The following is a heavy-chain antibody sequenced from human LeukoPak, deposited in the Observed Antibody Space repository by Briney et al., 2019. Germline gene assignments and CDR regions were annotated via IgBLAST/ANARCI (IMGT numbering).Heavy chain of an antibody. CDR2: ISYDGSNK. Sequence: PGGSLRPSCAASGFTFSSYAMHWVRQAPGKGLEWVAVISYDGSNKYYADSVKGRFTISRDNSKNTLYLQMNSLRAEDTAVYYCARARGSYGDRKPIDYWGQGTLVTVSS. CDR3: ARARGSYGDRKPIDY. J-gene: IGHJ4*02. CDR1: GFTFSSYA. V-gene: IGHV3-30-3*01. D-gene: IGHD4-17*01.